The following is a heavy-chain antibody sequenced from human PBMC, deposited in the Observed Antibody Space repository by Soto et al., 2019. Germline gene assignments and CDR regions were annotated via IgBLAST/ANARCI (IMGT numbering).Heavy chain of an antibody. CDR2: ISGSGGST. CDR1: GFTFSSYA. V-gene: IGHV3-23*01. CDR3: AKWGDFWSGPFDY. D-gene: IGHD3-3*01. Sequence: GGSLRLSCTASGFTFSSYAMSWVRQAPGKGLEWVSAISGSGGSTYYADSVKGRFTISRDNSKNTLYLQMNSLRAEDTAVYYCAKWGDFWSGPFDYWGQGTLVTVSS. J-gene: IGHJ4*02.